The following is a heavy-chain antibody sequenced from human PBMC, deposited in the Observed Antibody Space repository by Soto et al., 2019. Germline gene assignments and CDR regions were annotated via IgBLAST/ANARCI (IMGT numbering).Heavy chain of an antibody. CDR1: GYSFTIYW. CDR3: VRSATGQFNYWFDP. D-gene: IGHD3-9*01. CDR2: IYPGDSDT. V-gene: IGHV5-51*01. Sequence: SIKVSCKGSGYSFTIYWIGWVRQMPGKGLEWMGIIYPGDSDTRYSPSFQGQVTISADKSISTAYLQWSSLKASDTAMYYCVRSATGQFNYWFDPWGQGTLVTVSS. J-gene: IGHJ5*02.